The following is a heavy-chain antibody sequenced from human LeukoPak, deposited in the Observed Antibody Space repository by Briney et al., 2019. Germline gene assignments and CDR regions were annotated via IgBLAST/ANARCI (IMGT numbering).Heavy chain of an antibody. Sequence: SVKVSCKASGGTFSSYTISWVRQAPGQGLEWMGRIIPILGIANYAQKFQGRVTITADKSTSTAYMELSSLRSEDTAVYYCAANYYGSGSYTYYFDYWGQGTLVTVSS. CDR2: IIPILGIA. CDR3: AANYYGSGSYTYYFDY. D-gene: IGHD3-10*01. V-gene: IGHV1-69*02. CDR1: GGTFSSYT. J-gene: IGHJ4*02.